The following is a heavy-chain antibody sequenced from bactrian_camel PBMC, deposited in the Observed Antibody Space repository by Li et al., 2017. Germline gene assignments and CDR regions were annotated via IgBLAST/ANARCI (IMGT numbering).Heavy chain of an antibody. CDR2: IDNDGNT. CDR1: GLTYSSRSC. CDR3: VRAWADNYGDYDYFGY. Sequence: VQLVESGGGSVQSGGSLRLSCAASGLTYSSRSCMGWFRQAPGKGREGVAAIDNDGNTRYEDSVKGRFTISQDNAKNTLYLQMNSLKPEDTAVYYCVRAWADNYGDYDYFGYWGQGTQVTVS. J-gene: IGHJ6*01. V-gene: IGHV3S26*01. D-gene: IGHD4*01.